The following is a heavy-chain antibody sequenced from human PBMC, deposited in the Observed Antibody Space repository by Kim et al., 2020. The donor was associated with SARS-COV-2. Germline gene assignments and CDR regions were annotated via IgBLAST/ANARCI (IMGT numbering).Heavy chain of an antibody. V-gene: IGHV7-4-1*02. J-gene: IGHJ4*02. CDR3: ARTSSSSWYDFDY. Sequence: TYAQGFTGRFVFSLDTSVSTAYLQISSLKAEDIAVYYCARTSSSSWYDFDYWGQGTLVTVSS. D-gene: IGHD6-13*01.